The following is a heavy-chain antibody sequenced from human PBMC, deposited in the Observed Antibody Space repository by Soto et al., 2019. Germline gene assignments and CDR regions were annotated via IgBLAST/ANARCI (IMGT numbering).Heavy chain of an antibody. CDR3: ARGGPNSANYYYYYGMDV. CDR2: INHSGST. Sequence: SETLSLTCAVYGGSFSGYYWSWIRQPPGKGLEWIGEINHSGSTNYNPSLKSRVTISVDTSKNQFSLKLSSVTAADTAVYYCARGGPNSANYYYYYGMDVWGQGTTVTVSS. CDR1: GGSFSGYY. D-gene: IGHD3-10*01. J-gene: IGHJ6*02. V-gene: IGHV4-34*01.